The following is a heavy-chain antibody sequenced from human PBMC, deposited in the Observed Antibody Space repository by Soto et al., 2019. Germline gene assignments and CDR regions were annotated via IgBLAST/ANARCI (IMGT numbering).Heavy chain of an antibody. J-gene: IGHJ4*02. CDR3: ARGRFLEWLFPDFDY. V-gene: IGHV3-33*01. D-gene: IGHD3-3*01. Sequence: GSLRLSCAASGFTFSSYGMHWVRQAPGKGLEWVAVIWYDGSNKYYADSVKGRFTISRDNSKNTLYLQMNSLRAEDTAVYYCARGRFLEWLFPDFDYWGQGTLVTVSS. CDR1: GFTFSSYG. CDR2: IWYDGSNK.